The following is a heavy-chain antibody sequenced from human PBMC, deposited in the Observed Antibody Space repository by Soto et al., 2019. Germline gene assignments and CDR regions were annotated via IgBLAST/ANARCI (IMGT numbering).Heavy chain of an antibody. CDR3: AKTPSFARSYYYYYYMDV. CDR1: GFTFSSYG. CDR2: ISYDGSNK. Sequence: GGSLRLSCAASGFTFSSYGMHWVRQAPGKGLEWVAVISYDGSNKYYADSVKGRFTISRDNSKNTLYLQMNSLRAEDTAVYYCAKTPSFARSYYYYYYMDVWGKGTTVTVSS. V-gene: IGHV3-30*18. J-gene: IGHJ6*03. D-gene: IGHD2-21*01.